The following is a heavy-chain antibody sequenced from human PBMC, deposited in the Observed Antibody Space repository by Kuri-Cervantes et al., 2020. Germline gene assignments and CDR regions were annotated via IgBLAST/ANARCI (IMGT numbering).Heavy chain of an antibody. J-gene: IGHJ4*02. CDR3: AREDRDYDILTGYTGYYFDY. CDR1: GGSINSYY. CDR2: ISYSGST. Sequence: SETLSLTCTVSGGSINSYYWNWIRQPPGKGLEWIGYISYSGSTTYNPSLKSRVTISVDTSKNQFSLKLSSVTAADTAVYYYAREDRDYDILTGYTGYYFDYWGQGTLVTVSS. V-gene: IGHV4-59*01. D-gene: IGHD3-9*01.